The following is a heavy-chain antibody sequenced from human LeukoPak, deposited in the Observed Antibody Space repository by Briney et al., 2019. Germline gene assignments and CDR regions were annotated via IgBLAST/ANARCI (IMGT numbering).Heavy chain of an antibody. CDR1: GYTFTSYG. Sequence: GASVKVSYKASGYTFTSYGISWVRQAPGQGLEWMGWISAYNGNTNYAQKLQGRVTMTTDTSTSTAYMELRSLRSDDTAVYYCARVVLRFLEWFPSNWFDPWGQGTLVTVSS. D-gene: IGHD3-3*01. J-gene: IGHJ5*02. CDR2: ISAYNGNT. CDR3: ARVVLRFLEWFPSNWFDP. V-gene: IGHV1-18*01.